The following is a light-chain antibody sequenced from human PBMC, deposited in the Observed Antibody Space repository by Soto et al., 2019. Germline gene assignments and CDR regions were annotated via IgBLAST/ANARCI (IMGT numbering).Light chain of an antibody. CDR1: QDISNY. V-gene: IGKV1-33*01. CDR3: QQYDNLPRWT. CDR2: DAS. J-gene: IGKJ1*01. Sequence: DIQMTQSPSSLSASVGDRVTITCQASQDISNYFNWYQQKPGKAPKLLIYDASNLETGVPSRFSGSGSGTDFTFTISSLQPEDIATYYCQQYDNLPRWTFGQGTKVEIK.